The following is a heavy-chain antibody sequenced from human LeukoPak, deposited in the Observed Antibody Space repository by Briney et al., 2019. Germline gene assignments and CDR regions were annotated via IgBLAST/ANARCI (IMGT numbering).Heavy chain of an antibody. J-gene: IGHJ3*02. V-gene: IGHV3-7*05. CDR2: IKQDGSQK. D-gene: IGHD4-17*01. CDR3: AGDPTVTNFHDAFDI. Sequence: PGGFLRLSCAASGFTFSSYWMSWVRQAPGKGLEWVATIKQDGSQKEYVDFVKGRFTISRDNAKNSLYLQMNSLRAEDTAVYYCAGDPTVTNFHDAFDIWGQGTMVTVSS. CDR1: GFTFSSYW.